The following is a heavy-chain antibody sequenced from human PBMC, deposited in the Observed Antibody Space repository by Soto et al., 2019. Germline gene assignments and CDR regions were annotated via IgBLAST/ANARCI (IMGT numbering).Heavy chain of an antibody. D-gene: IGHD3-22*01. CDR1: GGTFSSYA. CDR2: IIPIFGTA. Sequence: ASVKVSCKASGGTFSSYAISWVRQAPGQGLEWMGGIIPIFGTANYAQKFQGRVTITADESKSTAYMELSSLRSEDTAVYYCASSPYSSGWPPAAFDIWGQGTMVTVSS. CDR3: ASSPYSSGWPPAAFDI. J-gene: IGHJ3*02. V-gene: IGHV1-69*13.